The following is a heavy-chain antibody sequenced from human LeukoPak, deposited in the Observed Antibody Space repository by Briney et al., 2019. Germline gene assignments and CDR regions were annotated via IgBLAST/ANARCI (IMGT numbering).Heavy chain of an antibody. Sequence: SETLSLTCTVSGGSISSYYWSWIRQPAREGLEWIGRIFGSGSTNYNPSLKSRLTMSVDTSKHQFSLKLTSVTAADTAVYYCARGSGSYPPLDYWGQGTLVTVFS. D-gene: IGHD3-10*01. V-gene: IGHV4-4*07. J-gene: IGHJ4*02. CDR2: IFGSGST. CDR1: GGSISSYY. CDR3: ARGSGSYPPLDY.